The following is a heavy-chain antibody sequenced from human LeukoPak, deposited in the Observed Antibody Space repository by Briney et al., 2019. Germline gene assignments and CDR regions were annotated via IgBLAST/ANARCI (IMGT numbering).Heavy chain of an antibody. CDR3: ARDSTTTAVDY. Sequence: SETLSLTCTVSGGSVSSGSYYWNWIRQPPGKGLEWIGYIYYSGSTNYNPSLKSRVTISVDTSKNQFSLKLSSVTAADTAVYYCARDSTTTAVDYWGQGTLVTVSS. D-gene: IGHD4-17*01. CDR2: IYYSGST. CDR1: GGSVSSGSYY. J-gene: IGHJ4*02. V-gene: IGHV4-61*01.